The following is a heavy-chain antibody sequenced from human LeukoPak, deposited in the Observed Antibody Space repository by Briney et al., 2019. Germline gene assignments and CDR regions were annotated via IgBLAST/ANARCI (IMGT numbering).Heavy chain of an antibody. CDR2: IKPDGSAQ. J-gene: IGHJ5*02. Sequence: GGSLRLSCAASGFTFSSYAMSWVRQAPGKGLEWVATIKPDGSAQYYVDSVKGRFTISRDNAKNSLFLQISSLRAEDTAVYYCANGGTYSSGPWGQGTLVTVSS. CDR3: ANGGTYSSGP. D-gene: IGHD3-22*01. CDR1: GFTFSSYA. V-gene: IGHV3-7*01.